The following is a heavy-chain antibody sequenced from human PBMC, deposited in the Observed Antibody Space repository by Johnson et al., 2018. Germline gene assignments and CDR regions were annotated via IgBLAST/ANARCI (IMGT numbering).Heavy chain of an antibody. V-gene: IGHV3-13*01. Sequence: EVQLVESGGGLVQPGKSLRLSCAASGFTFSSHDLHWVRQATGKGLEWVSRIGSVGEKSYSASVKGRFFISRENAENSLYLQMNRLRAGDTAVYYCARKKFGTTAGFAVWGQGAMVTVSS. CDR1: GFTFSSHD. D-gene: IGHD1-7*01. CDR3: ARKKFGTTAGFAV. J-gene: IGHJ3*01. CDR2: IGSVGEK.